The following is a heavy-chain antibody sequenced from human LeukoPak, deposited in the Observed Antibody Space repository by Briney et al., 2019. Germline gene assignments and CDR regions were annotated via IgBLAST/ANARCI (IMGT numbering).Heavy chain of an antibody. CDR3: ARGGYDYMPIHAAFDI. D-gene: IGHD3-22*01. V-gene: IGHV3-48*01. J-gene: IGHJ3*02. CDR2: ISGSSSTI. Sequence: PRGSLRLSCAASGFTFSRYSMNWVRQAPGKGLEWVSYISGSSSTIYYADSVKGRFTISRDSAKNSLYLQMNSLRAEDTAVYYCARGGYDYMPIHAAFDIWGQGTKVTVSS. CDR1: GFTFSRYS.